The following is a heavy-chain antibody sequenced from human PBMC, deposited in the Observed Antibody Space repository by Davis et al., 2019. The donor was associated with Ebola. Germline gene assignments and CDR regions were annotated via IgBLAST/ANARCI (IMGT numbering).Heavy chain of an antibody. D-gene: IGHD1-26*01. Sequence: ASVKVSCKASGYTFTSYYMHWVRQAPGQGLEWMGIINPSGGSTSYAQKFQGWVTMTRDTSISTAYMELSRLRSDDTAVYYCARDGALVGAPDYWGQGTLVTVSS. J-gene: IGHJ4*02. V-gene: IGHV1-46*01. CDR2: INPSGGST. CDR1: GYTFTSYY. CDR3: ARDGALVGAPDY.